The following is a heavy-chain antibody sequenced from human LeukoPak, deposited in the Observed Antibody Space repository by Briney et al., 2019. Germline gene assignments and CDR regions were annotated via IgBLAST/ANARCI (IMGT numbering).Heavy chain of an antibody. V-gene: IGHV3-30-3*01. CDR2: ISYDGSNK. D-gene: IGHD1-26*01. Sequence: GRSLRLSCAASGFTFSSYAMHWVRQAPGKGLEWVAVISYDGSNKYYADSVKGRFTISRDNSKNTLYLQMNSLRAEDTAVYYRAKAPGPYSGSYWGYFDYWGQGTLVTVSS. CDR3: AKAPGPYSGSYWGYFDY. CDR1: GFTFSSYA. J-gene: IGHJ4*02.